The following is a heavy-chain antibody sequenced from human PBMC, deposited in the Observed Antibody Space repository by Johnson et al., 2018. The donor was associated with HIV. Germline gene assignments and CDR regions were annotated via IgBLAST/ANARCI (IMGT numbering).Heavy chain of an antibody. CDR3: ARGGLLWFGHPAD. Sequence: VQLVESGGGLVQPGRSLRLSCAASGFTFSAHAMHWVRQAPGKGLEWVANIKQDGSEKYCVDSVKGRFTISRDNAKNSLYLQMNSLRAEDTAVYYCARGGLLWFGHPADWGQGTMVTVSS. CDR1: GFTFSAHA. CDR2: IKQDGSEK. J-gene: IGHJ3*01. D-gene: IGHD3-10*01. V-gene: IGHV3-7*01.